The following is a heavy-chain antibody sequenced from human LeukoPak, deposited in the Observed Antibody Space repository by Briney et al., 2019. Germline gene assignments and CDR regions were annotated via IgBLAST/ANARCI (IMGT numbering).Heavy chain of an antibody. V-gene: IGHV3-64*01. CDR1: GFTFSSYA. Sequence: GGSLRLSCAASGFTFSSYAMHWVRQAPGKGLEYVSAISSNGGSTSYANSVKGRFTISRDNSKNTLYLQMGSLRAEDMAVYYCARHSFERRVGYGMDVWGQGTTVTVSS. CDR2: ISSNGGST. J-gene: IGHJ6*02. D-gene: IGHD1-26*01. CDR3: ARHSFERRVGYGMDV.